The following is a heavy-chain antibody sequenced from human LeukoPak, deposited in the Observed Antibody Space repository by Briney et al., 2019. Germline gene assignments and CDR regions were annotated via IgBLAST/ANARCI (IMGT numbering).Heavy chain of an antibody. CDR1: GGSISSYS. CDR2: IYYSGST. Sequence: SETLSLTCTVSGGSISSYSWSWIRQPPGKGLEWIGYIYYSGSTNYNPSLKSRVTILVDTFKNQFSLKLSSVTAADPAVYYCARVRAVAGHYYFDYWGQGTLVTVSS. D-gene: IGHD6-19*01. J-gene: IGHJ4*02. CDR3: ARVRAVAGHYYFDY. V-gene: IGHV4-59*01.